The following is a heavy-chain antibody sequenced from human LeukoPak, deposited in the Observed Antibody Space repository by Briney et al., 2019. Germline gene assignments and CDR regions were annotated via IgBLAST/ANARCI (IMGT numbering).Heavy chain of an antibody. CDR3: AKRGVVIRVILVGFHKEAYYFDS. D-gene: IGHD3-22*01. Sequence: GGSLRLSRAVSGITLSNYGMSWVRQAPGKGLEWVAGIRDSGGRTNYADSVKGRFTISRDNPKNTLYLQMNSLRAEDTAVYFCAKRGVVIRVILVGFHKEAYYFDSWGQGALVTVSS. V-gene: IGHV3-23*01. CDR1: GITLSNYG. J-gene: IGHJ4*02. CDR2: IRDSGGRT.